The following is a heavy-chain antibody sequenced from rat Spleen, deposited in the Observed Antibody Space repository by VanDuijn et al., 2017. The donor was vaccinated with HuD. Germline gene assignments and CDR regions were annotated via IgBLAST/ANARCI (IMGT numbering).Heavy chain of an antibody. V-gene: IGHV5-27*01. CDR2: NSTGVGS. Sequence: EVQLVESGGGLVQPGRSLKLSCAASGFTFSNYYMAWVRQAPTKGLEWVTYNSTGVGSYYRDSVKGRFTISRDNAESTLYLQMDSLRSEDTATYYCTTGVYPGNFDYWGQGVMVTVSS. CDR3: TTGVYPGNFDY. CDR1: GFTFSNYY. D-gene: IGHD1-4*01. J-gene: IGHJ2*01.